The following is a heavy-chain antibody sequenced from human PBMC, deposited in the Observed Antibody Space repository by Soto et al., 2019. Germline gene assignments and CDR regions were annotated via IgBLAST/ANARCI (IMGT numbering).Heavy chain of an antibody. V-gene: IGHV1-3*01. CDR3: AAGTAMPRY. CDR1: GYTFTSYA. D-gene: IGHD2-2*01. J-gene: IGHJ4*02. CDR2: INAGNGNT. Sequence: QVQLVQSGAEVKKPGASVKVSCKASGYTFTSYAMHWVRQAPGQRLEWMGWINAGNGNTKYSQKIQGRVTITRDTSARTAYMELSSLRSEDTPVYYCAAGTAMPRYWGQGTLVTVSS.